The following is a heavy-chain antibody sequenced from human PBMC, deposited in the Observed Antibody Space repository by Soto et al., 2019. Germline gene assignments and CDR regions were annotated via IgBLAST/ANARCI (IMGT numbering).Heavy chain of an antibody. CDR3: ARVRTMMRYYFDY. D-gene: IGHD3-22*01. J-gene: IGHJ4*02. CDR2: ISYDGSNK. Sequence: GGSLRLSCAASGFTFSSYAIHWVRQAPGKGLEWVAVISYDGSNKYYADSVKGRFTISRDNSKNTLYLQMNSLRAEDTAVYYCARVRTMMRYYFDYWGQGTLVTVSS. CDR1: GFTFSSYA. V-gene: IGHV3-30-3*01.